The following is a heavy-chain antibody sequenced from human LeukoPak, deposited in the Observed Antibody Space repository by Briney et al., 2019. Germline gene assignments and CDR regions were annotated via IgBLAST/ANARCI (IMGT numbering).Heavy chain of an antibody. CDR1: GFTFSSYG. J-gene: IGHJ4*02. CDR2: IWYDGSNK. CDR3: ARVLKLSEPAWLMGY. D-gene: IGHD3-22*01. Sequence: GGSLRLSCAASGFTFSSYGMHWVRQAPGKGLEWVAVIWYDGSNKYYADSVKGRFTISRDNSKNTLYLQMNSLRAEDTAVYYCARVLKLSEPAWLMGYWGQGTLVTVSS. V-gene: IGHV3-33*01.